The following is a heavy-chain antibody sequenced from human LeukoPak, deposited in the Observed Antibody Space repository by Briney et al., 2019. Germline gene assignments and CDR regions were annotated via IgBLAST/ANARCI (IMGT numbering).Heavy chain of an antibody. D-gene: IGHD2-2*02. CDR3: AKNLYQLLYHNWFDP. CDR1: GFTFSNYA. V-gene: IGHV3-23*01. CDR2: ISGSGGST. J-gene: IGHJ5*02. Sequence: GGSLRLSCAASGFTFSNYAMNWVRQAPGKWLEWVSSISGSGGSTYYADSVKGRFTVSRDNSKNTLYLQMNSLRAEDTAVYYCAKNLYQLLYHNWFDPWGQGTLVTVSS.